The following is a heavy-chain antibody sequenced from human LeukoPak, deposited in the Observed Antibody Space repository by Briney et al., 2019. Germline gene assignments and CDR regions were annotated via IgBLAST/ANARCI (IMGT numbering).Heavy chain of an antibody. CDR2: INPNSGGT. CDR1: GYTFTGYY. J-gene: IGHJ4*02. Sequence: ASVKVSCKASGYTFTGYYMHWVRQAPGQGLEWMGWINPNSGGTNYAQKFQGRVTMTRDTSISTAYMELSRLRSDDTAVYYWARKRVAFFGGAGAPFDSGAKEPLVTAPS. CDR3: ARKRVAFFGGAGAPFDS. V-gene: IGHV1-2*02. D-gene: IGHD3-16*01.